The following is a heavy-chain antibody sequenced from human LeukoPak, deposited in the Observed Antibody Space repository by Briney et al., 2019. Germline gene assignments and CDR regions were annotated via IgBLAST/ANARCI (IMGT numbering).Heavy chain of an antibody. CDR2: INHSGST. D-gene: IGHD4-17*01. Sequence: PSETLSLTCVVYGGSFSGYYWSWIRQPPGKGLEWIGEINHSGSTNYNPSLKSRVTISVDTSKNQFSLKLSSVTAADTAVYYCARHGAVTTNFDYWGQGTLVTVSS. V-gene: IGHV4-34*01. CDR1: GGSFSGYY. CDR3: ARHGAVTTNFDY. J-gene: IGHJ4*02.